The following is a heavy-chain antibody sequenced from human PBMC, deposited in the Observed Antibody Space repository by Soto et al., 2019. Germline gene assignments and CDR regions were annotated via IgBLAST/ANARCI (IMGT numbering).Heavy chain of an antibody. CDR1: GFTLGSHR. J-gene: IGHJ5*02. Sequence: DVQLVESGGGLVQPGGSLRVSCAASGFTLGSHRIHWVRQPPGKGLEWVSRIDTDGGGTSYADSVKGRVTISTDNAKNTVYLQMNGLRAEDTAVYYCATVFDLWGQGTLFTVSS. CDR2: IDTDGGGT. CDR3: ATVFDL. V-gene: IGHV3-74*01.